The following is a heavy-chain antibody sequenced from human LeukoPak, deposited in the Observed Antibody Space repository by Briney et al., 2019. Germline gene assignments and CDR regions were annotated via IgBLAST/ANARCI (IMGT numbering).Heavy chain of an antibody. CDR1: GFTFSGSA. D-gene: IGHD5-18*01. CDR2: IRSKANSYAT. V-gene: IGHV3-73*01. J-gene: IGHJ6*03. CDR3: TSRYTAMVTGSYYYYYMDV. Sequence: GRSLRLSCAASGFTFSGSAMHWVRQASGKGLEWVGRIRSKANSYATAYAASVKGRFTISRDDSKNTAYLQMNSLKTEDTAVYYCTSRYTAMVTGSYYYYYMDVWGKGTTVTVSS.